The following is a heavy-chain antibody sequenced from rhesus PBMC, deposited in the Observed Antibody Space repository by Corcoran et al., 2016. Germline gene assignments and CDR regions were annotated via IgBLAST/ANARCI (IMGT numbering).Heavy chain of an antibody. CDR2: IYGSGST. D-gene: IGHD6-31*01. V-gene: IGHV4S11*01. CDR1: GGSISSNY. CDR3: ARDRGIAAGKFDY. J-gene: IGHJ4*01. Sequence: QVQLQESGPGLVKPSETLSLTSAVSGGSISSNYRSWLRQAPGKGLEWIGYIYGSGSTYYNPSLKSRVTLSVDTSKNQLSLKLSAVTAADTAVYYCARDRGIAAGKFDYWGQGVLVTVSS.